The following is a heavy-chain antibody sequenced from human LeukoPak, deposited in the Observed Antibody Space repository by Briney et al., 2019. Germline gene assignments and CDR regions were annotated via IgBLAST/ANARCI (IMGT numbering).Heavy chain of an antibody. Sequence: GGSLRLSCAASGTTVSSNYMNWVRQAPGKGLEWVSVIYSGGTTSYADSVKGRFTISRDNAKNTLYLQMNSLRAEDTAVYYCARDRGYTQDYWGQGTLVTVSS. V-gene: IGHV3-66*01. CDR1: GTTVSSNY. CDR2: IYSGGTT. J-gene: IGHJ4*02. D-gene: IGHD5-12*01. CDR3: ARDRGYTQDY.